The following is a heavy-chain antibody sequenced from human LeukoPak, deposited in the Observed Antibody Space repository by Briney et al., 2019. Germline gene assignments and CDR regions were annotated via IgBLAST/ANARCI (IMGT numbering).Heavy chain of an antibody. CDR2: IYYSGST. Sequence: SGTLSLTCTVSGGSISSGSYYWSWIRQPPGKGLEWIGYIYYSGSTNYNPSLKSRVTISVDTSKNQFSLKLSSVTAADTAVYYCARGGRWYMDVWAKGPRSPSP. D-gene: IGHD4-23*01. V-gene: IGHV4-61*01. J-gene: IGHJ6*03. CDR3: ARGGRWYMDV. CDR1: GGSISSGSYY.